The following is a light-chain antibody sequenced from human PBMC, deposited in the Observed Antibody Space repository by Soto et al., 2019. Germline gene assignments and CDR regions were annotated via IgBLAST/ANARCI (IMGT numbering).Light chain of an antibody. V-gene: IGKV3D-11*02. Sequence: EIVLTQSPGTLSLSPGERATLSCRASQSVSSKLAWYQQKPGQAPRLLIYGASTRATGIPARFSGSGPGTDFTLTISSLEPEDFAVYYCQQRSNWPITFGQGTRLEIK. CDR3: QQRSNWPIT. J-gene: IGKJ5*01. CDR2: GAS. CDR1: QSVSSK.